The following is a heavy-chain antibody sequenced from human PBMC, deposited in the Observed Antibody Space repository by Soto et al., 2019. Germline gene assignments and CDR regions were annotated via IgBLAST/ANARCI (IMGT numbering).Heavy chain of an antibody. V-gene: IGHV5-51*01. CDR1: GYSFSNYW. CDR2: IYPAASDA. D-gene: IGHD6-19*01. Sequence: PGESLQISCEGSGYSFSNYWIAWLRQMPGKGLEWMGIIYPAASDARYSPSFQGQVTISVDNSISTAYLQWSSLKASDTAMYYCAIRDAVPAGLPDYWGQGNLVTVSA. J-gene: IGHJ4*02. CDR3: AIRDAVPAGLPDY.